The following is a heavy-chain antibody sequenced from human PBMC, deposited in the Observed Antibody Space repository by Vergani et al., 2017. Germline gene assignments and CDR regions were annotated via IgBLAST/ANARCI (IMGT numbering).Heavy chain of an antibody. J-gene: IGHJ6*02. CDR2: FYTGGGT. CDR1: GGSIRSGSFY. CDR3: ARDPLYSTTWPFLRLDMDV. D-gene: IGHD6-13*01. V-gene: IGHV4-61*02. Sequence: VQLQEACPGLVRPSQTLSLLCTVSGGSIRSGSFYWSWFRPPAGKGLEWIGRFYTGGGTSYNPSLKCRVTISVDTSKNQFSLQLSSVTAADTAVYYCARDPLYSTTWPFLRLDMDVWGQGTTVTVSS.